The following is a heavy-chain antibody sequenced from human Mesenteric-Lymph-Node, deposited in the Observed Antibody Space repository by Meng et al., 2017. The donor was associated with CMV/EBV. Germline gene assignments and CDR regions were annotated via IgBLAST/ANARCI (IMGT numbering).Heavy chain of an antibody. J-gene: IGHJ4*02. CDR3: ARDFNSGSSSSDY. Sequence: SGGSISSSSYYWGWIRQPPGKGLEWIGSIYYSGSTYYNPSLKSRVTISVDTSKNQFSLKLSSVTAADTAVYYCARDFNSGSSSSDYWGQGTLVTVSS. CDR2: IYYSGST. CDR1: GGSISSSSYY. V-gene: IGHV4-39*07. D-gene: IGHD1-26*01.